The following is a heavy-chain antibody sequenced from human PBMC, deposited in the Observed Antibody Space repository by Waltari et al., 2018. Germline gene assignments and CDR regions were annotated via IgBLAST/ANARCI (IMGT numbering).Heavy chain of an antibody. J-gene: IGHJ6*02. V-gene: IGHV3-15*01. CDR2: IKREGDGGTT. CDR3: ATDYGDFLGV. Sequence: EVQLVESGGGLVKPGGSLRLSCVVSGFTFTKAWMRWVRQGPGKGLEWVGRIKREGDGGTTDYATPLKGRISLSRDDSKNTVYLQMNTLKAEDTGVYFCATDYGDFLGVWGPGTTVTV. D-gene: IGHD3-10*01. CDR1: GFTFTKAW.